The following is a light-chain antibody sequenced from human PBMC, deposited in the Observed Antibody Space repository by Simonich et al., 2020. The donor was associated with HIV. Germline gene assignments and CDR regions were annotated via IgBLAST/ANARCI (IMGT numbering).Light chain of an antibody. CDR2: HNT. CDR3: QAWDNNNVI. Sequence: SYELTQSPSLSVSPGQTASITCSGERLGDQYVSWYKQNPGQTPVLVIYHNTKRPSGIPERLSGSNSGNTASLTIGGTQAMDEADYYCQAWDNNNVIFGGGTKLTVL. J-gene: IGLJ2*01. CDR1: RLGDQY. V-gene: IGLV3-1*01.